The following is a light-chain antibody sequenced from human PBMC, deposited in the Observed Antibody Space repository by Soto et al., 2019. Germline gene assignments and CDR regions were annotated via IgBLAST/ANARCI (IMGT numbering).Light chain of an antibody. CDR1: SSDVGGYNY. CDR2: EVS. J-gene: IGLJ2*01. V-gene: IGLV2-8*01. Sequence: QSALTQPPSASGSPGQSVTISCTGASSDVGGYNYVSWYQHHPGKAPKLMIYEVSKRPSGVPDRFSGSKSGNTASLTVSGLHADEEADYYCSSYGGSNNLVFGGGTKLTVL. CDR3: SSYGGSNNLV.